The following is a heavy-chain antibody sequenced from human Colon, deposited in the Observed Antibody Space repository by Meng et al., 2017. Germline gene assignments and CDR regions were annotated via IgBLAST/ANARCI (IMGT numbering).Heavy chain of an antibody. D-gene: IGHD2/OR15-2a*01. J-gene: IGHJ4*02. CDR1: GYAFTSYE. V-gene: IGHV1-8*01. CDR2: MNPNSDNT. Sequence: QVQLVQSGAEVKKPGASVKVSCKASGYAFTSYEINWVRQAPGQGLEWMGWMNPNSDNTASAQHFLGRVTMTRDTSINTAYMELTSLRFDDTAVYYCARDRIGGFDLWGQGTLVTVYS. CDR3: ARDRIGGFDL.